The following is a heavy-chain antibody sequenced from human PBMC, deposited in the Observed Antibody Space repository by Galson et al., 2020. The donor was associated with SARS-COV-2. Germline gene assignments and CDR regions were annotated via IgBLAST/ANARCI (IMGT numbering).Heavy chain of an antibody. Sequence: SETLSLTCTVSGGSISSYYWSWIRQPPGKGLEWIGYIYYSGSTNYNPSLKSRVTISVDTSKNQFSLKLSSVTAADTAVYYCARGWDDILTTYYFDYWGQGTLVTVSS. J-gene: IGHJ4*02. CDR1: GGSISSYY. CDR2: IYYSGST. V-gene: IGHV4-59*13. CDR3: ARGWDDILTTYYFDY. D-gene: IGHD3-9*01.